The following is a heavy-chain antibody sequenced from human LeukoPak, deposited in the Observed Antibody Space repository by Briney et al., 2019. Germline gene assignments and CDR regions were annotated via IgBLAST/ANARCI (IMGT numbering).Heavy chain of an antibody. CDR2: ISWDSGSI. D-gene: IGHD3-3*01. V-gene: IGHV3-9*01. CDR3: AKDRTNNETILGVVWYGMDV. J-gene: IGHJ6*02. Sequence: QPGRSLRLSCAASGFTFDDYAMHWVRQAPGKGLEWVSGISWDSGSIGYADSVKGRFTISRDNAKNSLYLQMNSLRAEDTAFYYCAKDRTNNETILGVVWYGMDVWGQGTTVTVPS. CDR1: GFTFDDYA.